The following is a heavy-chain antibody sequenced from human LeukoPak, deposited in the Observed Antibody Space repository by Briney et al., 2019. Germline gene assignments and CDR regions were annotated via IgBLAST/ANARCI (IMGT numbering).Heavy chain of an antibody. CDR2: IIPIFGTA. Sequence: ASVKVSCKASGYTFINYYIHWVRQAPGQGLEWMGGIIPIFGTANYAQKLQGRVTMTTDTSTSTAYMELRSLRSDDTAVYYCARVDGEVDYWGQGTLVTVSS. CDR1: GYTFINYY. CDR3: ARVDGEVDY. D-gene: IGHD4-17*01. J-gene: IGHJ4*02. V-gene: IGHV1-18*04.